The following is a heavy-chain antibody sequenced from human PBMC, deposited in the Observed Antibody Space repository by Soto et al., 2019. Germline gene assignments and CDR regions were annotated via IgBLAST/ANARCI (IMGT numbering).Heavy chain of an antibody. CDR2: INHSGST. CDR1: GGSFSGYY. Sequence: PSENLSLTCAVYGGSFSGYYWSWVRQPPGKGLEWIGEINHSGSTNYNPSLKSRVTISVDTSKNQFSLKLSSVTAAVTAVYYCASTKLGYSGSGPAGYRFDPLCQ. D-gene: IGHD5-12*01. J-gene: IGHJ5*02. V-gene: IGHV4-34*01. CDR3: ASTKLGYSGSGPAGYRFDP.